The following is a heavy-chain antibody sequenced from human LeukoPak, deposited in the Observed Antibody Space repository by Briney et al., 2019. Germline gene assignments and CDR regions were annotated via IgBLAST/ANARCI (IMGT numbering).Heavy chain of an antibody. CDR3: ARWYCCYYDY. CDR1: GFTVSSNY. D-gene: IGHD2-21*01. Sequence: GGSLRLSCAASGFTVSSNYMSWVRQAPGKGLEWVSVIYSGGSTYYADSVKGRFTISRDASKNTLYLRMNGLRDEDAAFYYCARWYCCYYDYWGQGTPVTVTS. V-gene: IGHV3-53*01. CDR2: IYSGGST. J-gene: IGHJ4*02.